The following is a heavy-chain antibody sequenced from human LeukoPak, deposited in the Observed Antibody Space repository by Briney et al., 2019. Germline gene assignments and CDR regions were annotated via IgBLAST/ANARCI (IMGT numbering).Heavy chain of an antibody. CDR3: ARVGYCSSTSCSTAWYFDL. V-gene: IGHV3-21*01. D-gene: IGHD2-2*03. Sequence: GGSLRLSCAASGFTFSSYSMNWVRQAPGKGLEWVSSISSSSSYIYYADSVKGRFTISRDNAKNSLYLQMNSLRAEDTAVYYCARVGYCSSTSCSTAWYFDLWGRGTLVTVSS. J-gene: IGHJ2*01. CDR1: GFTFSSYS. CDR2: ISSSSSYI.